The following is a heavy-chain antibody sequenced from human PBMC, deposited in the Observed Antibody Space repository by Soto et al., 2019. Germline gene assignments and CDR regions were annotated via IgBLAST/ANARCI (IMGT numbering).Heavy chain of an antibody. V-gene: IGHV4-31*03. CDR1: GGSVSSGDYY. CDR3: ATTGGYGTPGDY. Sequence: QVHLQESGPGLVKPSQTLSLNCTVSGGSVSSGDYYWTWIRRHPGKGLDWIGSISYTGSTYYNPSLESRVSISVDTSRSHFYMRLTSVTAADTAVYYCATTGGYGTPGDYWAPGTLVTVSS. CDR2: ISYTGST. D-gene: IGHD5-12*01. J-gene: IGHJ4*02.